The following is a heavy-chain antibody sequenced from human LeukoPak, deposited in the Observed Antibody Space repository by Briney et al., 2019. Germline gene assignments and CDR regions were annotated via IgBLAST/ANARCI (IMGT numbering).Heavy chain of an antibody. CDR3: ARLDGGRDVYTSFDY. J-gene: IGHJ4*02. CDR2: IYPGDSDT. CDR1: GYSSTSYW. D-gene: IGHD5-24*01. V-gene: IGHV5-51*01. Sequence: AESLKISCNGSGYSSTSYWIGWVRQIPGKGLEWMGIIYPGDSDTIYSPSFQGQVTISADKSISTAYLHWSSLKASDTAMYYCARLDGGRDVYTSFDYWGQGTLVTVSS.